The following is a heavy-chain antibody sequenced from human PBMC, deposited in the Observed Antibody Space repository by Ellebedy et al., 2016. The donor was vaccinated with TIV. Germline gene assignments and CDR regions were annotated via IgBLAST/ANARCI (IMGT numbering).Heavy chain of an antibody. V-gene: IGHV3-33*01. CDR2: IWYDGSNK. J-gene: IGHJ6*02. CDR3: ARVGLVLYYYGMDV. Sequence: GGSLRLXXAASGFTFSSYSMHWVRQAPGKGLEWVAVIWYDGSNKYYADSVKGRFTISRDNSKNTLYLQMNSLRAEDTAVYYCARVGLVLYYYGMDVWGQGTTVTVSS. D-gene: IGHD6-19*01. CDR1: GFTFSSYS.